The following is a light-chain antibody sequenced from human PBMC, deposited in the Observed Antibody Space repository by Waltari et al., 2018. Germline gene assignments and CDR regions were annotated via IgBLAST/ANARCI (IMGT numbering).Light chain of an antibody. J-gene: IGLJ3*02. V-gene: IGLV4-69*01. CDR1: SGHSTNV. Sequence: QLVLTQSPSASASLGASVKLTCTLSSGHSTNVIAWHQQQPERGPRPLMKVNSDGRHSKGDGSPGRLSGSSSGAGRYLTISSLQSEDEADYYCETGGHGTWVFGGGTKLTVL. CDR3: ETGGHGTWV. CDR2: VNSDGRH.